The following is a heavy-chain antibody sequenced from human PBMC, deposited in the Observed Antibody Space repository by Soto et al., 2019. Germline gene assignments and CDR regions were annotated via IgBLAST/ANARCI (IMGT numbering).Heavy chain of an antibody. CDR2: ISGSGGST. CDR1: GFTFSTYA. Sequence: GGSLRLSCAASGFTFSTYAMSWVRQAPGKGLVWVSAISGSGGSTFYADSVKGRFTISRDNSLNTLYLQMNSLRTEDTAVYYCAHPRGFGVFDAYDIWGQGTMVTV. CDR3: AHPRGFGVFDAYDI. D-gene: IGHD3-10*01. J-gene: IGHJ3*02. V-gene: IGHV3-23*01.